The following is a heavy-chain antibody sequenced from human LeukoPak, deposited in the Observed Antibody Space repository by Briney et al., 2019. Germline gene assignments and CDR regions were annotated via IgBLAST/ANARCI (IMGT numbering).Heavy chain of an antibody. CDR1: GFTFSSYA. CDR2: ISYDGTYA. CDR3: ATESSLSN. Sequence: PGTSLRLSCAASGFTFSSYAMDWVRQAPGRGLEWVGDISYDGTYASYAGSVRGRFTISRDNSKNTLYLQMNSLRAEDTALYYCATESSLSNWGLGTQVTVSS. D-gene: IGHD6-6*01. V-gene: IGHV3-30*04. J-gene: IGHJ4*02.